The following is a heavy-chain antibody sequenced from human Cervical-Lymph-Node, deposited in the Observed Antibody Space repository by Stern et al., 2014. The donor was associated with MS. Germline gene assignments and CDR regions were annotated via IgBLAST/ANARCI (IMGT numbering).Heavy chain of an antibody. CDR3: AADHRTTVTRKQRPHSHWYFDL. D-gene: IGHD4-17*01. Sequence: MQLVESGPEVKKPGTSVKVSCKASGFTFTSSAVQWVRQARGQRLEWIGWIVVGSGNTNYAQKFQERVTITRDMSTSTAYMELSSLRSEDTAVYYCAADHRTTVTRKQRPHSHWYFDLWGRGTLVTVSS. V-gene: IGHV1-58*01. CDR1: GFTFTSSA. J-gene: IGHJ2*01. CDR2: IVVGSGNT.